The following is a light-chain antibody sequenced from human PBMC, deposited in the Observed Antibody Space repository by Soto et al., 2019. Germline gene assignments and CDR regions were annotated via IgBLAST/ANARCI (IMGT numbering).Light chain of an antibody. CDR1: SSDVGGYNY. J-gene: IGLJ3*02. CDR3: SSYAASNNFYFV. Sequence: QSALTQPPSASGSPGQSVTISCTGTSSDVGGYNYVSWCQQYPGRAPKLMIYEVTKRPSGVPDRFSGSKSGNTASLTVSGLQAEDEADYYCSSYAASNNFYFVFGGGTKLTV. CDR2: EVT. V-gene: IGLV2-8*01.